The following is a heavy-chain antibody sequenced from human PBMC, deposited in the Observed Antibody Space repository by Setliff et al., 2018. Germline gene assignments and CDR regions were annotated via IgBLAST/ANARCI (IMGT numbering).Heavy chain of an antibody. CDR3: ARGRNVAARLLDS. CDR1: GESSSGYY. J-gene: IGHJ4*02. Sequence: PSETLPLTCALYGESSSGYYWDWIRQSPEKGPEWIGTIYQNGITYYNPSVKSRVTLSLDTSKNQFSLNMISVTAADTAVYYCARGRNVAARLLDSWGQETLVTVSS. D-gene: IGHD6-6*01. CDR2: IYQNGIT. V-gene: IGHV4-34*01.